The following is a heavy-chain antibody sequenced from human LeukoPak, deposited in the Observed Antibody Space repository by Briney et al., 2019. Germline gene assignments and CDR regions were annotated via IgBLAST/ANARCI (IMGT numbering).Heavy chain of an antibody. CDR1: GYTFTSYA. J-gene: IGHJ6*02. CDR2: INAGNGNT. CDR3: ARDHQAGRDYYYYYGMDV. Sequence: ASVKVSCKASGYTFTSYAMHWVRQAPGQRLEWMGWINAGNGNTGYAQKFQGRVTMTRNTSISTAYMELSSLRSEDTAVYYCARDHQAGRDYYYYYGMDVWGQGTTVTVSS. V-gene: IGHV1-3*01.